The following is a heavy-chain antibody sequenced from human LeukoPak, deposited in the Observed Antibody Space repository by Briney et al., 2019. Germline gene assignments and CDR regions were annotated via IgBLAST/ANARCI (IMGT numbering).Heavy chain of an antibody. CDR3: AGIPVFGVVLHQEPV. CDR1: GGTFSDYA. V-gene: IGHV1-69*10. CDR2: FIPILGTA. J-gene: IGHJ6*04. Sequence: EASVKVSCKASGGTFSDYALNWVRQAAGQGLEWMGVFIPILGTANSTQKFQDRVTITADISTNTVYMELSSLGSEDTAVYFCAGIPVFGVVLHQEPVWGKGTTVTVSS. D-gene: IGHD3-3*01.